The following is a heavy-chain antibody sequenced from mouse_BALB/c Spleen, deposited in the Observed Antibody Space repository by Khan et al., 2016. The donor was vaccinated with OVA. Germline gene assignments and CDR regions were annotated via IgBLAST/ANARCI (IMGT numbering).Heavy chain of an antibody. Sequence: EVELVESGPSLVKPSQTLSLTCSVTGDSITSGYWNWIRKFPGNKLEYMGYISYSGSTYYNPSLKSRISITRDTSKNQYYLQLNSVTTEDTATYYWARWVYDGHYGRFAYWGQGTLVTVSA. V-gene: IGHV3-8*02. CDR2: ISYSGST. D-gene: IGHD2-3*01. CDR3: ARWVYDGHYGRFAY. CDR1: GDSITSGY. J-gene: IGHJ3*01.